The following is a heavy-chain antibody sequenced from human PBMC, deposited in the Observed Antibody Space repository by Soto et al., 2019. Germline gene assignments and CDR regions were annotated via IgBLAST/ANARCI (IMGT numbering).Heavy chain of an antibody. CDR1: GFTFSSYG. D-gene: IGHD3-16*01. V-gene: IGHV3-30*03. Sequence: GGSLRLSCAASGFTFSSYGMHWVRQAPGKGLEWVAVISYDGSNKYYADSVKGRFTISRDNAKNSLYLQMNSLRAEDTAVYYCARDLWGVGVPGPWGQGTLVTVSS. CDR2: ISYDGSNK. J-gene: IGHJ5*02. CDR3: ARDLWGVGVPGP.